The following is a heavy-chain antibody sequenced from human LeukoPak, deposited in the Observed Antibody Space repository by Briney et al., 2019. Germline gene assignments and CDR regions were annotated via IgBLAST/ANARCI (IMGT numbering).Heavy chain of an antibody. CDR1: GYSISSGYY. CDR3: ARLRGYSGYEFDY. J-gene: IGHJ4*02. D-gene: IGHD5-12*01. V-gene: IGHV4-38-2*01. Sequence: SETLSLTCAVSGYSISSGYYWGWIRQPPGQGLEWIGSIYHSGSTYYNPSLKSRVTISVDTSKNQFSLKLSSVTAADTAVYYCARLRGYSGYEFDYWGQGTLVTVSS. CDR2: IYHSGST.